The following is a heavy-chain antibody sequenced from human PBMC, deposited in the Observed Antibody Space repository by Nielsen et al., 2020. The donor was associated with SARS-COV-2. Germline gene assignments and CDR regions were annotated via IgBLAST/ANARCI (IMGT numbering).Heavy chain of an antibody. Sequence: WVRQAHGQGLEWMGWMNPNSGNTGYAQKFQGRVTMTRNTSISTAYMELSSLRSEDTAVYYCARTPYGSGSYYVDYWGQGTLVTVSS. CDR3: ARTPYGSGSYYVDY. D-gene: IGHD3-10*01. V-gene: IGHV1-8*01. CDR2: MNPNSGNT. J-gene: IGHJ4*02.